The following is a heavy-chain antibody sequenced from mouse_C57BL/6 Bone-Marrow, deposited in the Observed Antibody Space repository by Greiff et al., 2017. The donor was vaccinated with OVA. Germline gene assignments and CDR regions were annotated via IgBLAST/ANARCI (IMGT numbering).Heavy chain of an antibody. CDR2: IYPRSGNT. CDR3: ARRVAY. Sequence: VQLQQSGAELARPGASVKLSCKASGYTFTSYGISWVKQRTGQGLEWIGEIYPRSGNTYYNEKFKGKATMTADKSSITSYMELRRLTSKYSAVYFCARRVAYWGQGTPLTVSS. V-gene: IGHV1-81*01. J-gene: IGHJ2*01. CDR1: GYTFTSYG. D-gene: IGHD1-1*02.